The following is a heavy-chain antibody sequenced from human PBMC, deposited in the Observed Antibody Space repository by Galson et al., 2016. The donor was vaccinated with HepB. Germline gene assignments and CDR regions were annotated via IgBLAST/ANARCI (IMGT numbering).Heavy chain of an antibody. CDR3: ARSSFGVSNP. V-gene: IGHV1-18*01. J-gene: IGHJ5*02. Sequence: SVKVSCKASGYPYISYGINWVRQAPGQGLEWMGWMSASNGNTDYAQKFHDRVTMTTDTSTNTAYMELRSLRSDDTAMYYCARSSFGVSNPWGQGTLVTVSS. CDR1: GYPYISYG. CDR2: MSASNGNT. D-gene: IGHD3-3*01.